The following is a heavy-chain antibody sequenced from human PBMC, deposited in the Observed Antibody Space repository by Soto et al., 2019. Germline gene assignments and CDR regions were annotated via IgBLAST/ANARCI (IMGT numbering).Heavy chain of an antibody. V-gene: IGHV3-23*01. CDR1: GFTFSGYA. CDR3: ARKVSGSTGRPDLWYFDL. D-gene: IGHD3-10*01. CDR2: ISGGGDAT. Sequence: EVQLLDSGGGLVQPGGSLRLSCAASGFTFSGYALTWVRQAPGKGLEWVSAISGGGDATFYGDSVKGRFTISRDNSKNTLYLQMNTLRAEDTAVYYCARKVSGSTGRPDLWYFDLWGRGTLVTVSS. J-gene: IGHJ2*01.